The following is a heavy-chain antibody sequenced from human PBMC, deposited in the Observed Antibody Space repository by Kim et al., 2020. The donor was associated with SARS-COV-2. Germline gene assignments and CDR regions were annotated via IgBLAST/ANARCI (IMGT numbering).Heavy chain of an antibody. CDR3: ASHYGGNSVFVWGVRQDY. CDR1: GFTFSSYA. V-gene: IGHV3-30*04. CDR2: ISYDGSNK. J-gene: IGHJ4*02. D-gene: IGHD4-17*01. Sequence: GGSLRLSCAASGFTFSSYAMHWVRQAPGKGLEWVVVISYDGSNKYYADSVKGRFTISRDNSKNTLYLQMNSLRAEDTAVYYCASHYGGNSVFVWGVRQDYWGQGTLVTVSS.